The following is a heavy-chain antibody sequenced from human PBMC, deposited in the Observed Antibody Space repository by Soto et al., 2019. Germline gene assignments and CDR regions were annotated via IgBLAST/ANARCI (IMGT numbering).Heavy chain of an antibody. V-gene: IGHV4-59*12. D-gene: IGHD6-13*01. CDR3: ARDDIAAAGFDI. J-gene: IGHJ3*02. Sequence: QVQLQESGPGLVKPSETLSLTCTVSGGSISSYYWSWIRQPPGKGLEWIGYIYYSGSTNYNPSLKSRVTISVDTSKNQFSLKLSSVTAADTAVYYCARDDIAAAGFDIWGQGTMVTVSS. CDR1: GGSISSYY. CDR2: IYYSGST.